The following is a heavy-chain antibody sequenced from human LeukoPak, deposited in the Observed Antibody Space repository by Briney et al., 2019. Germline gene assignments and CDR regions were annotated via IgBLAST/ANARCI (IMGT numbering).Heavy chain of an antibody. J-gene: IGHJ4*02. V-gene: IGHV1-2*02. Sequence: AASVKVSCKASGYTFTGYYMHWVRQAPGQGLEWMGWINPNSGGTNYAQKFQGRVTMTRDTSISTAYMELTRLRSDDTAVYYCARVPYYYDSSGYSLDYWGQGTLVTVSS. CDR2: INPNSGGT. D-gene: IGHD3-22*01. CDR3: ARVPYYYDSSGYSLDY. CDR1: GYTFTGYY.